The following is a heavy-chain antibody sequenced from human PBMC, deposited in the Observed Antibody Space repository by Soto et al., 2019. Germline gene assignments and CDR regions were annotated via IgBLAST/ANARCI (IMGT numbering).Heavy chain of an antibody. J-gene: IGHJ5*02. CDR1: GGSISTGGYY. V-gene: IGHV4-31*03. CDR3: ARSVFP. CDR2: FYYSGST. Sequence: QVQLQESGPGLVKPSQTLSLTCTVSGGSISTGGYYWNWIRQHPGKGLEWIGYFYYSGSTYYNPSLKRRVTISVNTTKNQFSLKLSSVTAADTAVYYCARSVFPWGQGTLVTVSS.